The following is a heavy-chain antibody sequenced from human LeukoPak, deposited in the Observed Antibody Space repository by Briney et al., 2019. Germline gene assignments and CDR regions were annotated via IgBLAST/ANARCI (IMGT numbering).Heavy chain of an antibody. D-gene: IGHD1-1*01. Sequence: GGSLRLSCAASGFTFSSYWMSWVRQAPGKGLEWVANIKQDGGEKYYVDSVKGRFTISRDNAKNSLYLQMNSLRAEDTAVYYCAREGSWNDLGYYGMDVWGQGTTVTVSS. CDR1: GFTFSSYW. CDR2: IKQDGGEK. CDR3: AREGSWNDLGYYGMDV. J-gene: IGHJ6*02. V-gene: IGHV3-7*01.